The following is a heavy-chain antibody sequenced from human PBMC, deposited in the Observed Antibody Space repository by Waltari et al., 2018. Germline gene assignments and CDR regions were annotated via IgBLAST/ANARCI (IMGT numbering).Heavy chain of an antibody. J-gene: IGHJ6*03. CDR3: ASPFGGAHYYMDV. D-gene: IGHD3-16*01. CDR1: GFTFDDYA. CDR2: LSWDGGST. Sequence: EVQLVESGGVVVQPGGSLRLSCAASGFTFDDYAMHWVRQAPGKGLEWVSLLSWDGGSTYYADSVKGRFTISRDNSKNSLYLQMNSLRAEDTALYYCASPFGGAHYYMDVWGKGTTVTVSS. V-gene: IGHV3-43D*04.